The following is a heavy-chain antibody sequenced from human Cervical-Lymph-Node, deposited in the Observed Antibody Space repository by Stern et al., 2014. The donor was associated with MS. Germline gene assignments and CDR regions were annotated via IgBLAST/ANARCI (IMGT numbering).Heavy chain of an antibody. J-gene: IGHJ4*02. CDR3: ARGDPYCSSTSCTFDY. D-gene: IGHD2-2*01. CDR2: IYTSGST. V-gene: IGHV4-61*02. Sequence: QVQLQESGPGLVKPSQTLSLTCTVSGGSISSGSYYWSWIRQPAGKGLEWIGRIYTSGSTNYNPSLKSRVTISVDTSKNQFSLKLSSVTAADTAVYYCARGDPYCSSTSCTFDYWGQGTLVTVSS. CDR1: GGSISSGSYY.